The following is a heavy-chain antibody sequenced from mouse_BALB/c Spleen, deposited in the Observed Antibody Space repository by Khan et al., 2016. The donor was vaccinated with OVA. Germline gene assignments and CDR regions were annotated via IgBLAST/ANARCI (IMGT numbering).Heavy chain of an antibody. CDR2: INPHIGET. CDR3: ARKNGSDFAY. V-gene: IGHV1-20*02. Sequence: IQLVQSGPELVKPGASVKISCKASGYSFTGYFMNWVMQSHGKSLEWIGRINPHIGETFYNQKFKGKAILTVDESSSTVHMQLRSLASEDSAVYYCARKNGSDFAYWGQGTTLTVSA. CDR1: GYSFTGYF. J-gene: IGHJ2*01. D-gene: IGHD1-1*01.